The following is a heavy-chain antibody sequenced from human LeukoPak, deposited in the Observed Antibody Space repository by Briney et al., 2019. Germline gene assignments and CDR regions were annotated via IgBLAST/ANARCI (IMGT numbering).Heavy chain of an antibody. Sequence: GASVKVSCKASGYTFSGSYMHWVRQAPGQGLEWMGWITPFNGNTNYAQKFQDRVTITKDRSMSTAYMELSSLRSEDTAMYYCANGPDGYNTYWGQGTLVTVSS. V-gene: IGHV1-45*02. CDR2: ITPFNGNT. CDR3: ANGPDGYNTY. D-gene: IGHD5-24*01. J-gene: IGHJ4*02. CDR1: GYTFSGSY.